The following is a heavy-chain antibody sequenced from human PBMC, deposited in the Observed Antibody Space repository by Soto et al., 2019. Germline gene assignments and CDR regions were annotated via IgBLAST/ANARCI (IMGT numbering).Heavy chain of an antibody. CDR2: IYWDGDK. J-gene: IGHJ3*02. CDR1: GFSLNTTAVG. D-gene: IGHD3-16*01. V-gene: IGHV2-5*02. CDR3: AHREGDDYVWGSYKDAFDM. Sequence: QITLKESGPTLVKPTQTLTLTCTFSGFSLNTTAVGVGWIRQPPGKALEWLALIYWDGDKRYSPSLKSRLAITKDTSKYQVVLKMTNMDPVETATYYCAHREGDDYVWGSYKDAFDMWGRGTMVTVSS.